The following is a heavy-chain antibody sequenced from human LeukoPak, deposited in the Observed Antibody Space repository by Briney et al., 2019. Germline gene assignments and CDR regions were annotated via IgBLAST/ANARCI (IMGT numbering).Heavy chain of an antibody. V-gene: IGHV3-23*01. CDR2: ISGSGGNT. Sequence: GGSLRLSCAASGFTFSNSAMSWVRQAPGKGLEWVSGISGSGGNTYYADSVKGRFTISGDNSKNTLYLQMNSLRAEDTAVYYCALAVAGNYFDYWGQGTLVTVSS. CDR1: GFTFSNSA. J-gene: IGHJ4*02. D-gene: IGHD6-19*01. CDR3: ALAVAGNYFDY.